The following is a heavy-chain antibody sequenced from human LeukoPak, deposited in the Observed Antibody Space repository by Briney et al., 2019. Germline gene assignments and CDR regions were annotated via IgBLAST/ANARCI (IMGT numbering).Heavy chain of an antibody. Sequence: GGSLRLSCAASGFTFSSYSMNWVRQAPGKGLEWVSSISSSSSYIYYADSVKGRFTISRDNAKNSLYLQMNSLRAEDTAVYYCARAYCGGDCFGDYYYYYMDVWGKGTTVTVSS. CDR2: ISSSSSYI. V-gene: IGHV3-21*01. D-gene: IGHD2-21*02. J-gene: IGHJ6*03. CDR1: GFTFSSYS. CDR3: ARAYCGGDCFGDYYYYYMDV.